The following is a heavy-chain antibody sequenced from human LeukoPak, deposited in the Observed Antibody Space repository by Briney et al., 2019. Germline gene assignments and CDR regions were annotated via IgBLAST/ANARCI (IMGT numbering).Heavy chain of an antibody. J-gene: IGHJ1*01. CDR1: GGSISSYY. D-gene: IGHD3-22*01. Sequence: ETLSLTCTVSGGSISSYYWSWVRQAPGKGLEWVGRIKSKTDGGTTDYAAPVKGRFTISRDDSKNTLYLQMNSLKTEDTAVYYCTTDQFIYYDSSGYYYKTEYFQHWGQGTLVTVSS. V-gene: IGHV3-15*01. CDR2: IKSKTDGGTT. CDR3: TTDQFIYYDSSGYYYKTEYFQH.